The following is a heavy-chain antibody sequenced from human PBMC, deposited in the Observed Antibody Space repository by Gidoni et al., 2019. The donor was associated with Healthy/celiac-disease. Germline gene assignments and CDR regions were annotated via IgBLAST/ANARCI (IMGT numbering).Heavy chain of an antibody. CDR1: GYTFTGYY. V-gene: IGHV1-2*02. Sequence: QVQLVQSGAEVKKPGASVKVSCKASGYTFTGYYMHWVRQAPGQGLEWMGWINPNSGGTNYAQKFQGRVTMTRDTSISTAYMELSRLRSDDTAVYYCVTGDFWSGYLTPLSTVDVWGQGTTVTVSS. D-gene: IGHD3-3*01. CDR3: VTGDFWSGYLTPLSTVDV. J-gene: IGHJ6*02. CDR2: INPNSGGT.